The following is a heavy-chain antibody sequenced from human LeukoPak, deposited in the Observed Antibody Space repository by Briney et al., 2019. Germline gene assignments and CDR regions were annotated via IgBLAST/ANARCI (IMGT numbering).Heavy chain of an antibody. J-gene: IGHJ4*02. CDR3: ATYSGYDLRSDY. Sequence: SETLSLTCAVYGGSFSGYYWSWIRQPPGKGLEWIGEINHSGSTNYNPSLKSRVTISVDTSKNQFSLKLSSVTAADTAVYYCATYSGYDLRSDYWGQGTLVTVSS. CDR1: GGSFSGYY. V-gene: IGHV4-34*01. D-gene: IGHD5-12*01. CDR2: INHSGST.